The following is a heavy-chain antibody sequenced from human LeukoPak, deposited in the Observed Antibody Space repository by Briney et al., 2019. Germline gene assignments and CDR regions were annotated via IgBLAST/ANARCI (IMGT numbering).Heavy chain of an antibody. J-gene: IGHJ4*02. V-gene: IGHV3-21*01. CDR3: AGYDSSGYSIAY. Sequence: GGSLRLSCAASGFTFSSYSMNWVRQAPGKGLEWVSSISSSSSYIYYADSVKGRFTISRDNAKNSLYLQMNSLRAEDTAAYYCAGYDSSGYSIAYRGQGTLVTVSS. CDR1: GFTFSSYS. CDR2: ISSSSSYI. D-gene: IGHD3-22*01.